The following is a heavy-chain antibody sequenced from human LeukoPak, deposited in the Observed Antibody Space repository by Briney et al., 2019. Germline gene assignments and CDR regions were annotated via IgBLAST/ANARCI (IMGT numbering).Heavy chain of an antibody. CDR2: IIPIFGTA. Sequence: SVTVSCKASGGTFSSYAISWVRQAPGQGLEWMGGIIPIFGTANYAQRFQGRVTITADKSTSTAYMELSSLRSEDTAVYYCAREDIVVKNYYYYGMDVWGKGTTVTVSS. CDR3: AREDIVVKNYYYYGMDV. CDR1: GGTFSSYA. V-gene: IGHV1-69*06. D-gene: IGHD2-15*01. J-gene: IGHJ6*04.